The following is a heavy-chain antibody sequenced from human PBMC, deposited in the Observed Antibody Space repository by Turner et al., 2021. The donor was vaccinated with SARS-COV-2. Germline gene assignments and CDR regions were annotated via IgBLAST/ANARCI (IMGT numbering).Heavy chain of an antibody. J-gene: IGHJ6*02. CDR2: IYSGGST. D-gene: IGHD2-15*01. V-gene: IGHV3-NL1*01. CDR3: ARDLVAYGMDV. Sequence: QVQLVESGGGVVQPGRSLRLSCAASGFTFSSYGMHWVRQAPGKGLEWVAVIYSGGSTYYADSVKGRFTISRHNSKNTLYLQMNSLRAEDTAVYYCARDLVAYGMDVWGQGTTVTVSS. CDR1: GFTFSSYG.